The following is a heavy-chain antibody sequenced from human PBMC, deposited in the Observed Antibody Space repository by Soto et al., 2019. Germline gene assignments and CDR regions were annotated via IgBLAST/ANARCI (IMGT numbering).Heavy chain of an antibody. Sequence: EVQLLESGGGLVQPGGSLRLSCAASGFTFTSYAMSWVRQAPWKGLEWVSAVSGGGGTTYYAGSLKGRFTISRDNSMNTLLRQMHSPRAEDTGVYYCSRLFLETGESSGWPWSFHYWGQGTLVTVSS. D-gene: IGHD6-25*01. J-gene: IGHJ4*02. CDR1: GFTFTSYA. CDR3: SRLFLETGESSGWPWSFHY. V-gene: IGHV3-23*01. CDR2: VSGGGGTT.